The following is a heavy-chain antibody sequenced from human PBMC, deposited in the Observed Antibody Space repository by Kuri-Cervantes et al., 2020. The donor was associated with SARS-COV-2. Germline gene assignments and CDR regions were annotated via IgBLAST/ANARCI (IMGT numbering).Heavy chain of an antibody. V-gene: IGHV5-10-1*01. CDR3: ARREDTAMFSFDY. CDR1: GYSFTSYW. CDR2: IDPSDSYT. J-gene: IGHJ4*02. D-gene: IGHD5-18*01. Sequence: GESLKISCKGSGYSFTSYWISWVRQMPGKGLEWMGRIDPSDSYTNYSPSFQGHVTISADKSISTAYLQWSSLKASDTAMYYCARREDTAMFSFDYWGQGTLVTAPQ.